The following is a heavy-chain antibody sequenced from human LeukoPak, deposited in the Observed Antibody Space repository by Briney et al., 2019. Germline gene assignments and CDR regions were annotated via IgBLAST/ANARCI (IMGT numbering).Heavy chain of an antibody. D-gene: IGHD6-19*01. V-gene: IGHV3-23*01. J-gene: IGHJ5*02. CDR2: ISASGGST. CDR3: AREYSAWDRGWFDP. CDR1: GFTFRDYG. Sequence: GGSLRLSCAASGFTFRDYGMSWVRQAPGKGLEWVSGISASGGSTYYADSVKGRFTISRDNSKNTLSLHMNSLRAADTAIYYCAREYSAWDRGWFDPWGQGTLVTVSS.